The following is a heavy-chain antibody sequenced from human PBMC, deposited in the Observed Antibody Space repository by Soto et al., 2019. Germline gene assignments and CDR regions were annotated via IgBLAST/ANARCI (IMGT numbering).Heavy chain of an antibody. Sequence: EVQLVESGGGLVQPGGYLRISCAASGITFNAYSMNWVRQAPGKGLEWVSYIISSSSTIYYADSVKGRFTISRDNAKNSVYLQMNSLRDEDTAVYYCARDRPADYWGQGTLVTVSS. J-gene: IGHJ4*02. CDR2: IISSSSTI. CDR1: GITFNAYS. CDR3: ARDRPADY. V-gene: IGHV3-48*02.